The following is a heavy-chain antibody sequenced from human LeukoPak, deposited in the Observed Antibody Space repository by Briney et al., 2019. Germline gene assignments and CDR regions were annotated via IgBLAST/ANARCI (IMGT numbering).Heavy chain of an antibody. CDR1: GFTFSNTW. CDR2: IKSKTDGGTT. Sequence: GGSLRLSCAASGFTFSNTWMNWVRQAPGKGLEWVARIKSKTDGGTTDYAAPVKGRFTISRDDSKNTLYLQMNSLRAEDTAVYYCAKQESYYDYWGQGTLVTVSS. CDR3: AKQESYYDY. J-gene: IGHJ4*02. V-gene: IGHV3-15*07.